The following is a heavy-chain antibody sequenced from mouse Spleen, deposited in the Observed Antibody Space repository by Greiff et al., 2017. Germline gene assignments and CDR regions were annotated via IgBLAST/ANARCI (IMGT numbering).Heavy chain of an antibody. D-gene: IGHD4-1*01. CDR3: ARDTNWDVGWYFDV. J-gene: IGHJ1*01. CDR2: ISSGGGST. V-gene: IGHV5-9*04. Sequence: EVKLVESGGGLVKLGGSLKLSCAASGFTFSSYYMSWVRQTPEKRLEWVATISSGGGSTYYPDSVKGRFTISRDNAKNTLYLQMSSLNSEDTAVYYCARDTNWDVGWYFDVWGAGTTVTVSS. CDR1: GFTFSSYY.